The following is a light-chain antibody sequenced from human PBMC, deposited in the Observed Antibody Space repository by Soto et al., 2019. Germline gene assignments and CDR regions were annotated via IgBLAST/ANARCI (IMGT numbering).Light chain of an antibody. CDR3: QQYASSPGT. J-gene: IGKJ1*01. V-gene: IGKV3-20*01. CDR1: QSVISSY. Sequence: EIMLTQSPGTLSLSPGEGATLSCRASQSVISSYLAWYQQKPGQAPRLLIYGASSRATGIPDRFSGSGSGTEFSLTISRLEPEDFAVYYCQQYASSPGTFRQGTKVEIK. CDR2: GAS.